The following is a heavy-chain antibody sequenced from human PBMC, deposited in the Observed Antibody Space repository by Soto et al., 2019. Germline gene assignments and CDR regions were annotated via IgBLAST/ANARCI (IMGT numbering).Heavy chain of an antibody. CDR1: GGSISSYY. Sequence: QVQLQESGPGLVKPSETLSLTCTVSGGSISSYYWSWIRQPPGKGLEWIGYIYYSGSTNYNPSLKSRVTISVDTSKNQFSLKLSSVTAADTAVYYCARGGGSYFLSPNFDYWGQGTLVTVSS. V-gene: IGHV4-59*01. J-gene: IGHJ4*02. CDR2: IYYSGST. CDR3: ARGGGSYFLSPNFDY. D-gene: IGHD1-26*01.